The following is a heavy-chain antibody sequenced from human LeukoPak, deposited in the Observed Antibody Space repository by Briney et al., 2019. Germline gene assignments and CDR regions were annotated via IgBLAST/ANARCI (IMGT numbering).Heavy chain of an antibody. J-gene: IGHJ4*02. D-gene: IGHD5-18*01. Sequence: SETLSLTCTVSGGSISSGSYYWSWIRQPAGKGLEWIGRIYTSGSTNYNPSLKSRVTISVDTSKNQFSLKLSSVTAADTAVYYCARGHGYGSFFDYWGQGTLVTVSS. V-gene: IGHV4-61*02. CDR2: IYTSGST. CDR3: ARGHGYGSFFDY. CDR1: GGSISSGSYY.